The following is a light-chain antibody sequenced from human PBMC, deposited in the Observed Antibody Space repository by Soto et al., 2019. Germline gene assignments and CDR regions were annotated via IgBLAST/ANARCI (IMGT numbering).Light chain of an antibody. CDR3: QQYKSYSPFT. CDR2: DAY. Sequence: DIQIPQSPPPLPSPVGDRVTTTCRPSESISIYLALDQQKPGKAPTLLIYDAYSLESGVPSRFSGSGSGTEFALTISSLQPDDFANYYCQQYKSYSPFTFGGGTKVDIK. CDR1: ESISIY. V-gene: IGKV1-5*01. J-gene: IGKJ4*01.